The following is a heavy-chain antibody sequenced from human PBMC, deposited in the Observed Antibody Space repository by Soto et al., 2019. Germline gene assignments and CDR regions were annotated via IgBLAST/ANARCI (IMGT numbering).Heavy chain of an antibody. CDR1: GGSISSYY. D-gene: IGHD3-16*01. Sequence: PSETLSLTCTVSGGSISSYYWSWIRQPPGKGLEWIGHISDSGSTNYKPSLKSRVTISADPSRNQFSLKLSSVTAADTAMYYCARANYIWGSYVDWGQGTLVTVSS. V-gene: IGHV4-59*08. CDR3: ARANYIWGSYVD. CDR2: ISDSGST. J-gene: IGHJ4*02.